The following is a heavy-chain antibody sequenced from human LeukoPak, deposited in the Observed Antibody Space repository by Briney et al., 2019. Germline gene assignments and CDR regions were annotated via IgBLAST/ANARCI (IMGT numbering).Heavy chain of an antibody. CDR2: ISYDGSNK. Sequence: PGGSLRLSCAASGFTFSSYGMHWVRQAPGKGLEWVAVISYDGSNKYYADSVKGRFTISRDNAKNSLYLQMNSLRAEDTAVYYCARDLKRYSDWFPAAMDVWGKGTTVTISS. D-gene: IGHD3-9*01. CDR1: GFTFSSYG. J-gene: IGHJ6*03. CDR3: ARDLKRYSDWFPAAMDV. V-gene: IGHV3-30*03.